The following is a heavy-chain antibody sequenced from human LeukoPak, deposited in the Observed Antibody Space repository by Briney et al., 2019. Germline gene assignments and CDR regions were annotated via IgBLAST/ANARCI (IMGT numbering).Heavy chain of an antibody. V-gene: IGHV3-7*01. CDR2: IKQEGSEK. J-gene: IGHJ6*02. CDR3: ARERWSLYSNDYYYYGLDV. CDR1: GFIFSNYY. Sequence: AGGSLRLSCAASGFIFSNYYMNWVRQAPGKGLEWLANIKQEGSEKNYVDSVKGRFTISRDNAKNSLYLQMNSLRAEDTAVYYCARERWSLYSNDYYYYGLDVWGQGTTVTVSS. D-gene: IGHD3-3*01.